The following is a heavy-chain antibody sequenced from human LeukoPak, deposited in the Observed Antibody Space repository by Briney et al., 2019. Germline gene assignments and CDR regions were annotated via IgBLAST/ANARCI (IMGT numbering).Heavy chain of an antibody. D-gene: IGHD5-12*01. J-gene: IGHJ4*02. CDR2: IIPILGIA. Sequence: ASVKVSCKASGGTFSSYAISWVRQAPGQGLEWMGRIIPILGIANYAQKFQGRVTITADKSTSTAYMELSSLRSEDTAVYYCARAGSIVATSLPHDYWGQGTLVTVSS. V-gene: IGHV1-69*04. CDR3: ARAGSIVATSLPHDY. CDR1: GGTFSSYA.